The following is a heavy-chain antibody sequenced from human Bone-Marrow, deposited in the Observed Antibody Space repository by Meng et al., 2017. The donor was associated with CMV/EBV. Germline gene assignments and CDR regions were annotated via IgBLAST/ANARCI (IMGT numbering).Heavy chain of an antibody. Sequence: SETLSLTCTVSGGSISSSSYYWGWIRQPPGKGLEWIGSIYYSGSTYYNPSPKSRVTISVDTSKNQFSLKLSSVTAADTAVYYCATASNYDFWSGYYTHYFDYWGQGTLVTVSS. CDR2: IYYSGST. J-gene: IGHJ4*02. CDR1: GGSISSSSYY. D-gene: IGHD3-3*01. CDR3: ATASNYDFWSGYYTHYFDY. V-gene: IGHV4-39*07.